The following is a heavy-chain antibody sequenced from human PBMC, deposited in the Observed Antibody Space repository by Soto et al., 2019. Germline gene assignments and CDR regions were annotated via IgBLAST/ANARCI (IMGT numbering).Heavy chain of an antibody. V-gene: IGHV3-33*01. CDR2: IWYDGSNK. CDR1: GFTFSSYG. J-gene: IGHJ6*02. CDR3: ARDPSFGILRLGNYYYGMDV. D-gene: IGHD3-16*01. Sequence: GGSLRLSCAASGFTFSSYGMHWVRQAPGKGLEWVAVIWYDGSNKYYADSVKGRFTISRDNSKNTLYLQMNSLRAEDTAVYYCARDPSFGILRLGNYYYGMDVWGQGTTVTVSS.